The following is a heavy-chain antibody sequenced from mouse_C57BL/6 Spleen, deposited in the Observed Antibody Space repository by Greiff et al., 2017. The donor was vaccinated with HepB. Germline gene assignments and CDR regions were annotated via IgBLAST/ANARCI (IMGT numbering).Heavy chain of an antibody. CDR2: IHPNSGST. D-gene: IGHD4-1*01. CDR1: GYTFTSYW. Sequence: QVQLQQPGAELVKPGASVKLSCKASGYTFTSYWMHWVKQRPGQGLEWIGMIHPNSGSTNYNEKFKSKATLTVDKSSSTAYMQLSSLTSEDSAVYYCERLGGDWFAYWGQGTLVTVSA. J-gene: IGHJ3*01. V-gene: IGHV1-64*01. CDR3: ERLGGDWFAY.